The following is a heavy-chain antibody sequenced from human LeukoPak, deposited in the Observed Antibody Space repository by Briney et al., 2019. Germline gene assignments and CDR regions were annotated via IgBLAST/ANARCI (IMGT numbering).Heavy chain of an antibody. CDR1: GFTFSDYY. V-gene: IGHV3-11*01. J-gene: IGHJ4*02. CDR2: IGSSGRTI. D-gene: IGHD3-10*01. Sequence: PGGSLRLSCAASGFTFSDYYMSWIRQAPGKGLEWVSYIGSSGRTIYYADSVKGRFTISRDNAKNSLYLQMNSLRAEDTAVYYCASTMRSYGDYDYWGQGTLVTVPS. CDR3: ASTMRSYGDYDY.